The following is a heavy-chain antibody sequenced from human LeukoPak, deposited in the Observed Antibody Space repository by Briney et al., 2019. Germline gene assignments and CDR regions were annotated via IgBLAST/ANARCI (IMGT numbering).Heavy chain of an antibody. V-gene: IGHV3-11*03. CDR2: ISSSSSYT. J-gene: IGHJ4*02. Sequence: NPGGSVRLSCVVSGIPFSDYYMNWLRQAPGKGLEGISYISSSSSYTDYADCVKGRFTISRDNAKSALYLQMNSLRLEDTAVYYCAAGTAADFWGQGTLVTVSS. CDR1: GIPFSDYY. CDR3: AAGTAADF. D-gene: IGHD6-13*01.